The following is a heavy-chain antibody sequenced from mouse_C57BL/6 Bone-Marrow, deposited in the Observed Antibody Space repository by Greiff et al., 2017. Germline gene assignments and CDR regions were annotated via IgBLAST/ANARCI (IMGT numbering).Heavy chain of an antibody. J-gene: IGHJ4*01. CDR3: AINWDNAMDY. CDR1: GYTFTSYW. V-gene: IGHV1-64*01. Sequence: QVQLQQPGAELVKPGASVKLSCTASGYTFTSYWMHWVKQRPGQGLEWIGMIHPNSGSTNYNEKFKSKATLTVDKSSSTAYMQLSSLTSEDSAVYYCAINWDNAMDYWGQGTSVTVSS. D-gene: IGHD4-1*02. CDR2: IHPNSGST.